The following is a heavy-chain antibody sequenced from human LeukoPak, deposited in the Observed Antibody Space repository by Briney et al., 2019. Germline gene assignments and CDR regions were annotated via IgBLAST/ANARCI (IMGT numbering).Heavy chain of an antibody. Sequence: PGGSLRLSCAASGFTFSGYSMTWVRQAPGKGLEWVSSISGRSDYIFHADSVKGRFTISRDNAKNSLYLQMNSLRAEDTALYYCAKDIRPSIAVAGRFDYRGQGTLVTVSS. CDR1: GFTFSGYS. CDR2: ISGRSDYI. CDR3: AKDIRPSIAVAGRFDY. D-gene: IGHD6-19*01. V-gene: IGHV3-21*04. J-gene: IGHJ4*02.